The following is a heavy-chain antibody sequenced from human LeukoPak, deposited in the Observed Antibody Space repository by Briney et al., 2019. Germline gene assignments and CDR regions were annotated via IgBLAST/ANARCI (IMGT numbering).Heavy chain of an antibody. CDR3: AKDDNWNYALDY. CDR1: GFTFSSYS. CDR2: IRYDGSNK. Sequence: GGSLRLSCAASGFTFSSYSMNWVRQAPGKGLEWVAFIRYDGSNKYYADSVKGRFTISRDNSKNTLYLQMNSLRAEDTAVYYCAKDDNWNYALDYWGQGTLVTVSA. V-gene: IGHV3-30*02. J-gene: IGHJ4*02. D-gene: IGHD1-7*01.